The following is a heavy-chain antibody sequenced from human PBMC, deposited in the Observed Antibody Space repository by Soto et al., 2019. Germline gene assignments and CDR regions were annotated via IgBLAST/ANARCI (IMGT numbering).Heavy chain of an antibody. D-gene: IGHD2-2*02. J-gene: IGHJ6*02. CDR2: IYPGDSDT. V-gene: IGHV5-51*01. Sequence: GESLKISCTGSGYSFSTYWIAWVRQMPGKGLEWMGIIYPGDSDTRYSPSFQGQVTISADTSTKTAYLQWSSLKASDTTMYYCARHLGVVPAAIGDYYYYGMDVWGQGTTVTVSS. CDR3: ARHLGVVPAAIGDYYYYGMDV. CDR1: GYSFSTYW.